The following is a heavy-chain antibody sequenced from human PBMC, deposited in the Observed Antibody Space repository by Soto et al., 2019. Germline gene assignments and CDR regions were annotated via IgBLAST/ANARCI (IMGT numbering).Heavy chain of an antibody. CDR3: AILNPCTAAPATVN. CDR1: GFTFSSCA. CDR2: ISGSGDST. J-gene: IGHJ4*02. D-gene: IGHD6-13*01. Sequence: GGSLRLSCAASGFTFSSCAMSWVRQAPGKGLEWVSAISGSGDSTYYADSVKGRSTISRDNSKSTLYLQMNSLRAEDTAVYYCAILNPCTAAPATVNWGQGTLVTVSS. V-gene: IGHV3-23*01.